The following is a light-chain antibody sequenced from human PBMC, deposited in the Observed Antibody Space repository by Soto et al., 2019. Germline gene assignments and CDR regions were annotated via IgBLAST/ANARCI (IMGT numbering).Light chain of an antibody. CDR1: QSVDTS. V-gene: IGKV3-11*02. CDR3: QQRTRWPLT. J-gene: IGKJ2*01. CDR2: DTS. Sequence: EIALTQSPATLSLSPGERATFSCRASQSVDTSLAWYQQKPGQAPRLLIFDTSNRATGIPARFSGTGSGRDFTLTISGLEPEDFAVYYGQQRTRWPLTFGPGTKVEMK.